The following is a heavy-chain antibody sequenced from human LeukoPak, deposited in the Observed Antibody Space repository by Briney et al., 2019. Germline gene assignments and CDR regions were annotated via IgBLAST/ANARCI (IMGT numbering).Heavy chain of an antibody. CDR3: ARVTGYMIEDYFDY. D-gene: IGHD3-22*01. Sequence: PSETLSLTCAVYGGSFSGYYWNWIRQPPGKGLEWIGEINHSGSTNYNPSLKSRVTISVDTSKNQFSLRLSSVTAADTAVYYCARVTGYMIEDYFDYWGQGTLVTVSS. CDR1: GGSFSGYY. V-gene: IGHV4-34*01. J-gene: IGHJ4*02. CDR2: INHSGST.